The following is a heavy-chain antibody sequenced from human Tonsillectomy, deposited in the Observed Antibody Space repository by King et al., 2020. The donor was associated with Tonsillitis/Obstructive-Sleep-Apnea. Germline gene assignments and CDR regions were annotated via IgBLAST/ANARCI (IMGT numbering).Heavy chain of an antibody. CDR1: GFTFSNAW. Sequence: VQLVESGGGLVKPGGSLRLSCAASGFTFSNAWMSWVRQPPGKGLEWVGRIESKTDGGTTDYAAPVKGRFTISRDDSKNTLYLQMNSLKTEDTAVYYCTTDPGTVPFDYWGQGTLVTVSS. V-gene: IGHV3-15*04. CDR3: TTDPGTVPFDY. J-gene: IGHJ4*02. CDR2: IESKTDGGTT. D-gene: IGHD1-1*01.